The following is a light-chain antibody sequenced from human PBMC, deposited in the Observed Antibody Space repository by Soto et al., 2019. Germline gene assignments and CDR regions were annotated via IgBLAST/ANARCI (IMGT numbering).Light chain of an antibody. J-gene: IGLJ2*01. CDR1: SSDVGSYNL. CDR3: CSYARSGNTLL. V-gene: IGLV2-23*02. CDR2: EVN. Sequence: QSARTQPASVSVSPGQSITISCTGTSSDVGSYNLVSWYQQRPDKAPKFMIYEVNKRPSGVSDRFSGSKSGNTASLTISGLQAEDEADYNCCSYARSGNTLLFGGGTKLNVL.